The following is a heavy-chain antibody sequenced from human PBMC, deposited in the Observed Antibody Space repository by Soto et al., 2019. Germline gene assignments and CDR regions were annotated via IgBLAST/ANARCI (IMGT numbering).Heavy chain of an antibody. J-gene: IGHJ3*02. CDR3: ALDYYGSGSYPNDAFDI. CDR2: ISGSGGGP. Sequence: GGPLRLSCAAAGFTCRSSAMSWVRQAPGKRLEWVSAISGSGGGPYYADSVKGRFTISRDNYKKTLYLQMNSLRAEDTAVYYCALDYYGSGSYPNDAFDIWGQGTMVTVSS. D-gene: IGHD3-10*01. V-gene: IGHV3-23*01. CDR1: GFTCRSSA.